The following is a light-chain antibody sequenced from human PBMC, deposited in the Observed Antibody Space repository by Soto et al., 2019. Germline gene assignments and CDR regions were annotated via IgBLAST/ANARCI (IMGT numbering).Light chain of an antibody. V-gene: IGKV4-1*01. CDR1: QSVLYSSNNKNY. CDR2: WAS. Sequence: DIVMTQSPDSLAVSLGERATINCKSSQSVLYSSNNKNYLVWYQQKPGQPPKLLIYWASTRESGVPDRFSGSGSGTDFTLTISSLQAEDVAVYYCQHYNNWPPWTFGQGTKVDIK. CDR3: QHYNNWPPWT. J-gene: IGKJ1*01.